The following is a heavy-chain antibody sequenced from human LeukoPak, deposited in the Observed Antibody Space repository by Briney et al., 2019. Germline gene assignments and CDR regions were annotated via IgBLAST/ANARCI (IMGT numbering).Heavy chain of an antibody. V-gene: IGHV4-59*01. CDR2: IYNSGST. D-gene: IGHD2-2*01. CDR3: ARADSGELGDQYYFDY. CDR1: GGSISTYY. J-gene: IGHJ4*02. Sequence: PSETLSLTCTVSGGSISTYYWSWIRKPPGKGLEWIGHIYNSGSTNYSPSLKSRVTISVDTSKNQFSLKLSSVTAADTAVYYCARADSGELGDQYYFDYWGQGTLVTVSS.